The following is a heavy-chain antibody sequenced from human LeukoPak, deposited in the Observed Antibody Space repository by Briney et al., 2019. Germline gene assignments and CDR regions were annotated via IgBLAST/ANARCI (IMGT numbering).Heavy chain of an antibody. CDR1: GFTFSSYG. CDR3: AKELQAGWYYFDY. CDR2: IWYDGSNK. J-gene: IGHJ4*02. V-gene: IGHV3-33*06. D-gene: IGHD6-19*01. Sequence: GRSLRLPCAASGFTFSSYGMHWVRQAPGKGLEWVAVIWYDGSNKYYADSVKGRFTISRDNSKNTLYLQMNSLRAEDTAVYYCAKELQAGWYYFDYWGQGTLVTVSS.